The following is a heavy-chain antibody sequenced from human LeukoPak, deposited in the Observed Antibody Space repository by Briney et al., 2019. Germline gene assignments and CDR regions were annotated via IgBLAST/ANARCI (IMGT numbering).Heavy chain of an antibody. CDR3: AREWGSGTYPTIFDY. D-gene: IGHD3-10*01. CDR1: GYSISSGYY. V-gene: IGHV4-38-2*02. J-gene: IGHJ4*02. Sequence: SETLSLTCIVSGYSISSGYYWGWIRQPPGKGLEWIGSIYHSGITYYNPSLKSRVTMSVDTSKNQFSLKLSSVTAADTAVYYCAREWGSGTYPTIFDYWGQGTLVTVSS. CDR2: IYHSGIT.